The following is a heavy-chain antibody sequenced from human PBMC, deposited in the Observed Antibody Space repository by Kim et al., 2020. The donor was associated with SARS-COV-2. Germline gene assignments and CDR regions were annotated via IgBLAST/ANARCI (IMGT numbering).Heavy chain of an antibody. J-gene: IGHJ2*01. CDR2: AT. V-gene: IGHV1-2*02. CDR3: ARVGAGYYIDL. Sequence: ATNDAQEFQGRVNMTRDTSISTVYMELSSLRSDDTAVYYCARVGAGYYIDLWGRGTLVTVSS. D-gene: IGHD5-12*01.